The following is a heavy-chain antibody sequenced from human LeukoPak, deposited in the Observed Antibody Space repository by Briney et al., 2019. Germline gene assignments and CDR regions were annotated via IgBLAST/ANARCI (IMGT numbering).Heavy chain of an antibody. CDR2: IYRGGAR. CDR1: GRSLSTISYY. Sequence: PSQTLSLTCTLSGRSLSTISYYWDWIRHPPGNGWEGFGHIYRGGARYYSPVFESRRSIFTSENHVSLELTSVTAAATGVYFFARFGVASFASLHYFDTWGQGILVIVS. D-gene: IGHD2-8*01. CDR3: ARFGVASFASLHYFDT. J-gene: IGHJ5*02. V-gene: IGHV4-39*02.